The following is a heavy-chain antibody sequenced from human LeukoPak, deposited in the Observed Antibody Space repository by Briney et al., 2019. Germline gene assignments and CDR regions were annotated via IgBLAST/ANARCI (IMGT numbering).Heavy chain of an antibody. Sequence: SVKVSCKASGGTFSSYAISWVRQAPGHGLEWMGGIIPIFGTANYAQKFQGRVTITADESTSTAYMELSSLRSEDTAVYYCARDTGYGGNPVFDLWGQGTLVTVS. CDR3: ARDTGYGGNPVFDL. CDR2: IIPIFGTA. J-gene: IGHJ4*02. V-gene: IGHV1-69*13. D-gene: IGHD4-23*01. CDR1: GGTFSSYA.